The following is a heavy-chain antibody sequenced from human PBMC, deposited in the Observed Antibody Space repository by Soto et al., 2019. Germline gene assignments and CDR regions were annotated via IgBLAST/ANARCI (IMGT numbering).Heavy chain of an antibody. V-gene: IGHV3-15*07. CDR3: ATDRSAYKLQLRYSWFDP. CDR2: IKSKTAGGTT. J-gene: IGHJ5*02. D-gene: IGHD1-7*01. Sequence: EAQLVESGGGLVEPGGSLRLSCAASGFTLSTAWMHWVRQAPGRGLEWVGRIKSKTAGGTTDYAAPVRGRFSISRDDSKNMLYLDMNRLKTEDTAVYFCATDRSAYKLQLRYSWFDPWGQGTLVTVSS. CDR1: GFTLSTAW.